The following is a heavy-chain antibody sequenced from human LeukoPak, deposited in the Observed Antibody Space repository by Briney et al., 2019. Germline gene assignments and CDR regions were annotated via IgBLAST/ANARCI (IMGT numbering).Heavy chain of an antibody. D-gene: IGHD3-22*01. V-gene: IGHV3-23*01. CDR3: AKDLTASSGYYPFDY. CDR1: GFTFSSYA. Sequence: GGSLRLSCAASGFTFSSYAMSWVRQAPGKGLEWVSAISGSGGSTYYADSVKGRFTISRDNSKNTLYLQMNSLRAEDTAVYYCAKDLTASSGYYPFDYWGQEPWSPSPQ. J-gene: IGHJ4*01. CDR2: ISGSGGST.